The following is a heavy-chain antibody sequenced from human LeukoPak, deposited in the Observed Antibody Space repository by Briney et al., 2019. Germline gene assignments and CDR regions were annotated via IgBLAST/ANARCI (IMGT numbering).Heavy chain of an antibody. CDR2: IRYGGSNK. D-gene: IGHD6-19*01. V-gene: IGHV3-30*02. J-gene: IGHJ4*02. CDR3: AKAYTAVAGTVDY. Sequence: GGSLRLSCAASGFTFSSYGMHWVRQAPGKGLEWVAFIRYGGSNKYYADFVKGRFTISRDNYKNTLYLKMNSMRAEDTAVYYCAKAYTAVAGTVDYWGQGTLVTVSS. CDR1: GFTFSSYG.